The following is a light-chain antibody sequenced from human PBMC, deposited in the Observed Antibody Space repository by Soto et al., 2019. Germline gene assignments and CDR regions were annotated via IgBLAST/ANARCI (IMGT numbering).Light chain of an antibody. Sequence: DIQMTQSPSSLSASVGDRVTITCRASQSISSYLKWYQQKPGKAPTLLIYAASSLQRGVPSSFSGSGSVPEFNLTISRLQPEDLATYYRHQSYSTPLYTVGQGPKLEIK. V-gene: IGKV1-39*01. CDR1: QSISSY. CDR3: HQSYSTPLYT. J-gene: IGKJ2*01. CDR2: AAS.